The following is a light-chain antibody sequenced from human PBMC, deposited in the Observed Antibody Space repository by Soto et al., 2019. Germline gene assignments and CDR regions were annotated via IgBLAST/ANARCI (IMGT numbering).Light chain of an antibody. CDR2: QAS. V-gene: IGKV3-15*01. J-gene: IGKJ4*01. CDR1: QNIRRN. CDR3: QQYERWPPVT. Sequence: EIVMTQSPDTLSVSPGERGTRSCRASQNIRRNLAWYQQKPGQAPRLLIYQASTRAPGIPARFSGGGSGTEFTLTISGLQSDDFALYYCQQYERWPPVTFGGGTKVDIK.